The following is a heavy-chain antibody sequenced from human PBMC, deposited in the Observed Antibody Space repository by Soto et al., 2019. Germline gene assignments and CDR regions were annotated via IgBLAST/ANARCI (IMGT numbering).Heavy chain of an antibody. D-gene: IGHD2-2*01. CDR3: ARSQGSSTSLEIYYYYYYGMDV. J-gene: IGHJ6*02. Sequence: QVQLVQSGAEVKKPGSSVKVSCKASGGTFSSYAISWVRQAPGQGLEWMGGIIPISGTANYAQKFQGRVTIIADESTRTAYMELSSLRSEDTAVYYCARSQGSSTSLEIYYYYYYGMDVWGQGTTVTVSS. V-gene: IGHV1-69*01. CDR1: GGTFSSYA. CDR2: IIPISGTA.